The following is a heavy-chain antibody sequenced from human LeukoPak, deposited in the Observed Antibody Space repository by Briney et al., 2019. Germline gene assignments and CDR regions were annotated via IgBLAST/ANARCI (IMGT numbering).Heavy chain of an antibody. J-gene: IGHJ5*02. D-gene: IGHD3-22*01. CDR2: ISSSGSTI. V-gene: IGHV3-11*01. CDR3: AKDMIGGVVWFDP. Sequence: PGGSLRLSCAASGFTFSDYYMSWIRQAPGEGLEWVSYISSSGSTIYYADSVKGRFTISRDNSKNTLYLQMNSLRAEDTAVYYRAKDMIGGVVWFDPWGQGTLVTVSS. CDR1: GFTFSDYY.